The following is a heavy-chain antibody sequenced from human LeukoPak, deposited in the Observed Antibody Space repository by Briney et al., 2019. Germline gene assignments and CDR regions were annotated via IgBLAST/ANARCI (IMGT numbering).Heavy chain of an antibody. D-gene: IGHD5-18*01. V-gene: IGHV3-74*01. CDR3: ARIRDGYNYGSGGFDY. Sequence: GGSLRLSCAASGFTFSSYWMHWVRQAPGKGLVWVSRINSDGSSPSYADSVKGRFTISRDNAKNTVYLQMNSLRAEDTAIYYCARIRDGYNYGSGGFDYWGQGTLVTVSS. J-gene: IGHJ4*02. CDR2: INSDGSSP. CDR1: GFTFSSYW.